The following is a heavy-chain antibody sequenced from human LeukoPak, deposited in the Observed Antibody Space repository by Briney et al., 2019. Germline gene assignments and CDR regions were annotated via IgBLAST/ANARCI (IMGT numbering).Heavy chain of an antibody. Sequence: PGGSLRLSCAASGFTFSSYWMSWVRQAPGKGLDWVANIQQDGSKKYYVDSVKGRFTISRDNAKNSLYLQMNSLRAEDTAVYYCARDTPLDMSSSGKFDYWGQGTLVTVSS. V-gene: IGHV3-7*01. J-gene: IGHJ4*02. CDR1: GFTFSSYW. CDR2: IQQDGSKK. CDR3: ARDTPLDMSSSGKFDY. D-gene: IGHD6-6*01.